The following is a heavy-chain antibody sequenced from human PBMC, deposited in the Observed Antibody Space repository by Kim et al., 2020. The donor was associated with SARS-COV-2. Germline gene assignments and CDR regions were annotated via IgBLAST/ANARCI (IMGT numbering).Heavy chain of an antibody. J-gene: IGHJ6*02. CDR1: GFTVSSNY. V-gene: IGHV3-53*01. CDR2: IYSGGST. CDR3: ARVDGWDGYYYYYYGMDV. D-gene: IGHD3-9*01. Sequence: GGSLRLSCAASGFTVSSNYMSWVRQAPGKGLEWVSVIYSGGSTYYADSVKGRFTISRDNSKNTLYLQMNSLRAEDTAVYYCARVDGWDGYYYYYYGMDVWGQGTTVTVSS.